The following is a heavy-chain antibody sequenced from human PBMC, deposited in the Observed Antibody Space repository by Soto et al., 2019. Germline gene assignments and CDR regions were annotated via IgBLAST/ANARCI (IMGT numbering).Heavy chain of an antibody. V-gene: IGHV1-2*02. J-gene: IGHJ4*02. Sequence: QVQLVQSGAEVKKPGASVKVSCRASGYIFTGYYMHWVRRAPGQGLEWMGWINPYNVGTNYPQQFQGRLNVTRDTYISTADMELSRLRSDDTAGYYCAREEIPVPGPRGGFDYWGQGTLVTVSS. CDR3: AREEIPVPGPRGGFDY. CDR1: GYIFTGYY. CDR2: INPYNVGT. D-gene: IGHD6-19*01.